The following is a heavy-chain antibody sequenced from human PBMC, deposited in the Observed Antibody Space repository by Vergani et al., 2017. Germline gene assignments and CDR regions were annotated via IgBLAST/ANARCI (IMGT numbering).Heavy chain of an antibody. J-gene: IGHJ6*03. CDR3: AWVDTQVPATSHFYYMDV. Sequence: QVQLQESGPGVVKPSQTLSLTCAVSGGSISSGDHCWTWIRQRPGKGLEWIGYIFYSGTTYDNPSLRSRLTLSVDTAQNQFSLKLRSVTAADTAVYDCAWVDTQVPATSHFYYMDVWGKGTTVVVSS. V-gene: IGHV4-31*11. CDR2: IFYSGTT. D-gene: IGHD6-25*01. CDR1: GGSISSGDHC.